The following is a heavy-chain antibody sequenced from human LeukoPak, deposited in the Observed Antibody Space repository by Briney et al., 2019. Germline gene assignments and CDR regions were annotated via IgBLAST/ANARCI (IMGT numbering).Heavy chain of an antibody. CDR1: GGSISSYY. Sequence: SETLSLTCTVSGGSISSYYWSWIRQPPGKGLEWIGYIYYSGTTNYNPSLKCRVTVSVDTSKNQFSLKLSSVTAADTAVYYCARGVYIAAAQYGYWGQGTLVTVSS. CDR3: ARGVYIAAAQYGY. J-gene: IGHJ4*02. V-gene: IGHV4-59*01. D-gene: IGHD6-13*01. CDR2: IYYSGTT.